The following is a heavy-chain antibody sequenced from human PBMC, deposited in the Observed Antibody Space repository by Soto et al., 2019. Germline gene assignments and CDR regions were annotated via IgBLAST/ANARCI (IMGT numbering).Heavy chain of an antibody. Sequence: PSETLSLTCTVSRGSISSGDYYWSWIRQPPGKGLEWIGYIYHSGSTYYNPSLKSRGTISVDTSKNPFSLKLSSGTPAETAVHYCARERPDGARLDPWGQGTLVTVSS. J-gene: IGHJ5*02. CDR3: ARERPDGARLDP. V-gene: IGHV4-30-4*01. CDR2: IYHSGST. D-gene: IGHD6-6*01. CDR1: RGSISSGDYY.